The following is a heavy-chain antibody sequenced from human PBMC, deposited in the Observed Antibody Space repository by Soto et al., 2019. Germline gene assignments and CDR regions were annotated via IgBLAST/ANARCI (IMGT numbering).Heavy chain of an antibody. D-gene: IGHD6-13*01. V-gene: IGHV1-69*13. J-gene: IGHJ6*02. Sequence: SVKVSCKASGGTFSSYAISWVRQAPGQGLEWMGGIIPIFGTANYAQKFQGGVTITADESTSTAYMELSSLRSEDTAVYYCAIAAAFYYGMDVWGQGTTVTVSS. CDR3: AIAAAFYYGMDV. CDR1: GGTFSSYA. CDR2: IIPIFGTA.